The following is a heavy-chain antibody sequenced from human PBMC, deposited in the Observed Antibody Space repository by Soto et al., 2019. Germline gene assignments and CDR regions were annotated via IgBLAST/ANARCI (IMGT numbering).Heavy chain of an antibody. V-gene: IGHV2-5*02. CDR1: GFSLSTSGVG. CDR3: AHRGGYYDSSGYYPYYFDY. J-gene: IGHJ4*02. CDR2: IYWDDDK. Sequence: QITLKESGPTLVKPTQTLTLTCTFSGFSLSTSGVGVGWIRQPPGKALEWLALIYWDDDKRYSPSLKSRLTITKDTSKSQVVLTMTNMDPVDTATYYCAHRGGYYDSSGYYPYYFDYWGQGTLVTVSS. D-gene: IGHD3-22*01.